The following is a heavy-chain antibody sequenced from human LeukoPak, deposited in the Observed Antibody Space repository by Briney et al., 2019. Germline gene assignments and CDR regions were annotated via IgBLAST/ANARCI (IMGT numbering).Heavy chain of an antibody. V-gene: IGHV3-43D*03. D-gene: IGHD6-19*01. CDR1: GFTFGEYG. Sequence: GGSLRLSCVGSGFTFGEYGMHWVRQVLGKGLEWVSHITWDGGSTYYAGSVKGRFTISRDNSKNSLYLQMNSLGAEDTALYYCAKDIHIGHGSGWPESWGQGTLVTVSS. CDR2: ITWDGGST. CDR3: AKDIHIGHGSGWPES. J-gene: IGHJ5*02.